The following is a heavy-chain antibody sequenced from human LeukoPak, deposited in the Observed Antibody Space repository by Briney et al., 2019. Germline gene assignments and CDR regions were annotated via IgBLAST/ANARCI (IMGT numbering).Heavy chain of an antibody. D-gene: IGHD1-26*01. CDR2: IKQDGSLG. CDR3: ARDGALLVGAFDT. J-gene: IGHJ3*02. Sequence: GGSLRLSCAASGFTFSSTWMTWVRQAPGKGLEWVANIKQDGSLGDYVDSVKGRFTISRDNAKNSLYLHMNSLRHEDTAVYYCARDGALLVGAFDTWGQGTMVTVPS. V-gene: IGHV3-7*04. CDR1: GFTFSSTW.